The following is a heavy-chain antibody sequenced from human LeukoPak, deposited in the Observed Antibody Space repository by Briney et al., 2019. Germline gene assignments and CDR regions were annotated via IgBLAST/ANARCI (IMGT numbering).Heavy chain of an antibody. CDR3: ARAAMVRGVDYFDY. Sequence: GGSLRLSCAASGFTFSSYSMSWARQAPGKGLEWVSVISSSGGASYYADSVKGRFTISRDNSKNTLYLQVNSLRAEDTAIYYCARAAMVRGVDYFDYWGQGTLVTVSS. D-gene: IGHD3-10*01. V-gene: IGHV3-23*01. J-gene: IGHJ4*02. CDR2: ISSSGGAS. CDR1: GFTFSSYS.